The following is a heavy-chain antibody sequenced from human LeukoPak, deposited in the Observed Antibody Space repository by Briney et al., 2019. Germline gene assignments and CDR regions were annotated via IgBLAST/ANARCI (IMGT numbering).Heavy chain of an antibody. CDR2: ISYDGSNK. V-gene: IGHV3-30*04. CDR1: GFTFSSYA. J-gene: IGHJ3*02. Sequence: AGSLRFSCAAAGFTFSSYAMHRVPQAPGKELEWGAVISYDGSNKYYADSGKGRFTISRDNSKTTLYLRMNRLRAADTAVYYCARDLPKAQCLDAFDIWGQGTMVTVSS. D-gene: IGHD6-19*01. CDR3: ARDLPKAQCLDAFDI.